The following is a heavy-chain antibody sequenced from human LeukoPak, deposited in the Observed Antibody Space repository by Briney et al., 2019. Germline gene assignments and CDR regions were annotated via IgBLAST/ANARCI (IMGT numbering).Heavy chain of an antibody. Sequence: SETLSLTCAVYGGSFSGYYWSWIGQPAGKGLEWIGRIYTSGSTNYNPSLKSRVTMSVDTSKNQFSLKLSSVTAADTAVYYCARDPRKGSGSYYRYFDLWGRGTLVTVSS. CDR3: ARDPRKGSGSYYRYFDL. D-gene: IGHD1-26*01. J-gene: IGHJ2*01. CDR2: IYTSGST. CDR1: GGSFSGYY. V-gene: IGHV4-4*07.